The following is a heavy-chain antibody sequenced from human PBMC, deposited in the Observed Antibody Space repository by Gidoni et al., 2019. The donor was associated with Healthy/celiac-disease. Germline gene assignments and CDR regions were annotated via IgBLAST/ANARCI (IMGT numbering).Heavy chain of an antibody. D-gene: IGHD6-19*01. Sequence: QLQLQESGPGLVKPSETMSLTCTVSGGSISSSSYYWGWIRQPPGKGLEAIGSIYYSGSTYYNPSLKSRVTISVDTSKNQFSLKLSSVTAADTAVYYCARYSSGWETFDYWGQGTLVTVSS. CDR2: IYYSGST. CDR3: ARYSSGWETFDY. CDR1: GGSISSSSYY. J-gene: IGHJ4*02. V-gene: IGHV4-39*01.